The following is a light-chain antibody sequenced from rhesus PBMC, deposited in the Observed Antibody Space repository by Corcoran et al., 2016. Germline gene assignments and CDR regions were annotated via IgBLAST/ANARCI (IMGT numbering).Light chain of an antibody. J-gene: IGKJ1*01. CDR3: LQDYTTPCT. V-gene: IGKV1-94*01. CDR1: QGINRE. CDR2: LAS. Sequence: DIQMTQSPSSLSASVGDRVPVTCRASQGINRELSWYQQKLGKAPTLLIYLASSVQTGVSSRFNGSGSGTAFTLTISNLLPEVVATYYCLQDYTTPCTFGQGTKVEIK.